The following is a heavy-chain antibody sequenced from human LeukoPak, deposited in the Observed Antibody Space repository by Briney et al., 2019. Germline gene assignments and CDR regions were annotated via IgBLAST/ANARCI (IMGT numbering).Heavy chain of an antibody. J-gene: IGHJ4*02. Sequence: SVKVSRKASGGTFSSYAISWVRQAPGQGLEWMGGIIPIFGTANYAQKFQGRVTITADESTSTAYVELSSLRSEDTAVYYCARDVDTASNFDYWGQGTLVTVSS. V-gene: IGHV1-69*13. CDR3: ARDVDTASNFDY. CDR1: GGTFSSYA. CDR2: IIPIFGTA. D-gene: IGHD5-18*01.